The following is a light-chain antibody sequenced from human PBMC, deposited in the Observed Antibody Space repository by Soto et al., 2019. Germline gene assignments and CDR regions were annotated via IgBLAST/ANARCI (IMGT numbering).Light chain of an antibody. CDR1: QSLVYSDGNTY. CDR3: MQGTHWPPT. V-gene: IGKV2-30*01. CDR2: KVS. Sequence: DVVMTQSPLSLPVTLGQPASISCRSSQSLVYSDGNTYFSWFQQRPGQSPRRLIYKVSSRDSGVPDRFSGSGSCTDFTLKISRVEAEDVGVYYCMQGTHWPPTFGQGTKVDIK. J-gene: IGKJ1*01.